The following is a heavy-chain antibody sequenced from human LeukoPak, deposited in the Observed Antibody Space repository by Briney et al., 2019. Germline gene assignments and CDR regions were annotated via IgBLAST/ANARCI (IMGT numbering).Heavy chain of an antibody. CDR3: ASGGGSDFDY. V-gene: IGHV1-24*01. J-gene: IGHJ4*02. CDR2: FDPEDGET. CDR1: GYTFTSYY. D-gene: IGHD3-16*01. Sequence: AASVKVSCKASGYTFTSYYMHWVRQAPGKGLEWMGGFDPEDGETIYAQKFQGRVTMTEDTSTDTAYMELSSLRSEDTAVYYCASGGGSDFDYWGQGTLVTVSS.